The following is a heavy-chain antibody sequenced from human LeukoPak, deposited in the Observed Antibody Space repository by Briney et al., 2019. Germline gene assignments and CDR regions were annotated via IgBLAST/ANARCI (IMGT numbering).Heavy chain of an antibody. Sequence: GGSLRLSCAASGFTFSSYEMNWVRQAPGKGLEWVSYISSSGSTIYYADSLKGRFTISRDNAKNSLYLQMNSLRAEDTAVYYCARGGFEGLSDAFDIWGQGTMVTVSS. CDR3: ARGGFEGLSDAFDI. CDR2: ISSSGSTI. V-gene: IGHV3-48*03. D-gene: IGHD3-10*01. J-gene: IGHJ3*02. CDR1: GFTFSSYE.